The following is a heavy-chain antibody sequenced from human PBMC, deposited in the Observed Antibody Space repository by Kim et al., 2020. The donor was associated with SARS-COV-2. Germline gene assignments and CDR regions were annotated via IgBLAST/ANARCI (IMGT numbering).Heavy chain of an antibody. D-gene: IGHD3-22*01. V-gene: IGHV4-39*01. CDR3: ARQPTYYYDSSGYNNDY. Sequence: KSRVTVSVDTSKNQFSLKLSSVTAADTAVYYCARQPTYYYDSSGYNNDYWGQGTLVTVSS. J-gene: IGHJ4*02.